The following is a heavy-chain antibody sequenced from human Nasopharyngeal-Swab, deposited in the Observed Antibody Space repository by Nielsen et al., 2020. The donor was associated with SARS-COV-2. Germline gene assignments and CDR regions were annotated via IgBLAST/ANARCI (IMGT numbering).Heavy chain of an antibody. CDR1: GFTFSPYT. V-gene: IGHV3-48*04. D-gene: IGHD5-12*01. CDR3: ARERGGGYGDY. J-gene: IGHJ4*02. CDR2: ITSGNSV. Sequence: GESLKISCATSGFTFSPYTMTWVRQAPGKELQWISHITSGNSVQYADPVRGRFTISRDNAKNSLYLQMNSLTAEDTAVYYCARERGGGYGDYWGQGTLVTVSS.